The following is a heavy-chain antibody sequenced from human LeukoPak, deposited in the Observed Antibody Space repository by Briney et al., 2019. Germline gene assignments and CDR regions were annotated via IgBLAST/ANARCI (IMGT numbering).Heavy chain of an antibody. J-gene: IGHJ4*02. V-gene: IGHV4-61*02. CDR3: AREADYGDFLDY. CDR1: GGSISSGNYY. CDR2: IYTSGST. D-gene: IGHD4-17*01. Sequence: SQTLSLTCTVSGGSISSGNYYWSWIRQPAGKGLEWIGRIYTSGSTNYNPSLKTRVTISVDTSKNQFSLKLSSVTAADTAVYYCAREADYGDFLDYWGQGTLVTVSS.